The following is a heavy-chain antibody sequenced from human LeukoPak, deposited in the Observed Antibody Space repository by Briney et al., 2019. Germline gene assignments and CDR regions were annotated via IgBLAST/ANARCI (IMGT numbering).Heavy chain of an antibody. CDR1: GYSISSGYY. CDR2: IYHSGST. D-gene: IGHD1-1*01. V-gene: IGHV4-38-2*02. J-gene: IGHJ5*02. Sequence: SETLSLTCTVSGYSISSGYYWGWIRQPPGKGLEWIGSIYHSGSTYYNPSLKSRVTISVDTSKKQFSLKLSSVTAADTAVYYCAREKLERRWRWFDPWGQGTLVTVSS. CDR3: AREKLERRWRWFDP.